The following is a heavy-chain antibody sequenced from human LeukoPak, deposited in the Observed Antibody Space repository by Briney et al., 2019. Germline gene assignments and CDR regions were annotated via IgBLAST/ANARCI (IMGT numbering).Heavy chain of an antibody. J-gene: IGHJ4*02. CDR2: INPNGGAI. CDR1: GYTFIGFY. CDR3: ARQSKAVAAARIFDY. Sequence: ASVKVSCKASGYTFIGFYIHWVRHAPGQGLEWMGWINPNGGAINYSQKFQGRVTLTRDTSLSTAYMELSRLRSDDTAVFYRARQSKAVAAARIFDYWGQGTLMTVSS. V-gene: IGHV1-2*02. D-gene: IGHD6-19*01.